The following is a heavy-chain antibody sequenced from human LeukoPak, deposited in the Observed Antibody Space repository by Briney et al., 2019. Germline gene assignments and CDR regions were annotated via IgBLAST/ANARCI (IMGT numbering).Heavy chain of an antibody. J-gene: IGHJ4*02. CDR1: GFTFSSYG. Sequence: GGSLRLSCAASGFTFSSYGMHWVRQAPGKGLEYVSAISSNGVSTYYANSVKDRFTISRDNSKNTLYLQMGSLRAEDMAVYYCARAYYYDRSGYYRGYYFDYWGQGTLVTVSS. CDR3: ARAYYYDRSGYYRGYYFDY. CDR2: ISSNGVST. V-gene: IGHV3-64*01. D-gene: IGHD3-22*01.